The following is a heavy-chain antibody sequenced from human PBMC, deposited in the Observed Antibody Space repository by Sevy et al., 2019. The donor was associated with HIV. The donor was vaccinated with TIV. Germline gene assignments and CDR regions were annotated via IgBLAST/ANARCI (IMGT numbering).Heavy chain of an antibody. CDR3: AGEGCTNRLDY. Sequence: GGSLRLSCAASGFTFSKYSMSWVRQPPGKGLEWVSTLSFGCGEINYADSVKGRFTISRDNTKSSLYVQMNNLRPEDRAVNYCAGEGCTNRLDYWGQGTLVTVSS. CDR2: LSFGCGEI. CDR1: GFTFSKYS. D-gene: IGHD2-8*01. V-gene: IGHV3-23*01. J-gene: IGHJ4*02.